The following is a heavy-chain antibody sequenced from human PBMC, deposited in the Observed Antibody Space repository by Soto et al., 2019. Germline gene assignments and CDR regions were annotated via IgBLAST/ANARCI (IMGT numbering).Heavy chain of an antibody. CDR2: IDPSDSYT. CDR3: ERWGGLFSPSHDYYYYGMDV. D-gene: IGHD3-16*01. V-gene: IGHV5-10-1*01. CDR1: GYSFTSYW. J-gene: IGHJ6*02. Sequence: LGESLKISCKGSGYSFTSYWISWVRQMPGKGLEWMGRIDPSDSYTNYSPSFQGHVTISADKSISTAYLQRSSLKASDTAMYYCERWGGLFSPSHDYYYYGMDVWGQGTTATVSS.